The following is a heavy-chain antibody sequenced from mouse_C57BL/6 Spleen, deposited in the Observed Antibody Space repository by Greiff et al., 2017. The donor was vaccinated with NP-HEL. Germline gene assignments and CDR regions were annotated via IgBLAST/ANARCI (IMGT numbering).Heavy chain of an antibody. Sequence: VQLQQSGPELVKPGASVKISCKASGYTFTDYYMNWVKQSHGKSLEWIGDINPNNGGTSYNQKFKGKATLTVDKSSSTAYMELRSLTSEDSAVYYCARYAARVWGTGTTVTVSS. CDR1: GYTFTDYY. D-gene: IGHD6-1*01. V-gene: IGHV1-26*01. J-gene: IGHJ1*03. CDR2: INPNNGGT. CDR3: ARYAARV.